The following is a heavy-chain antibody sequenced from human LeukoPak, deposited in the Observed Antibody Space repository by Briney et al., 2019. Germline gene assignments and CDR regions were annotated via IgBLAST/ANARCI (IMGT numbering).Heavy chain of an antibody. Sequence: SETLSLTCAVYGGSFSGYYWSWIRQPPGKGLEWIGEINHSGSTNYNPSLKSRVTISVDTSKNQFSLKLSSVTAADTAVYYCAREGSSSWYQGGYNWFDPWGQGTLVTVSS. J-gene: IGHJ5*02. CDR3: AREGSSSWYQGGYNWFDP. V-gene: IGHV4-34*01. CDR1: GGSFSGYY. D-gene: IGHD6-13*01. CDR2: INHSGST.